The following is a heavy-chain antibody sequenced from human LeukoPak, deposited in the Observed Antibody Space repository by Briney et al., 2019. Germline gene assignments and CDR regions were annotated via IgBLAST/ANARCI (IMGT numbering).Heavy chain of an antibody. V-gene: IGHV1-18*01. CDR2: ISAYNGNT. J-gene: IGHJ3*02. Sequence: GASVKVSCKASGYTFTSYGISWVRQAPGQGLEWMGWISAYNGNTNYAQKLQGRVTMTTDTSTSTAYMELRSLRSDDTAVYYCARDMRIAVAGTGTAFDIWGQGTMVTVSS. D-gene: IGHD6-19*01. CDR3: ARDMRIAVAGTGTAFDI. CDR1: GYTFTSYG.